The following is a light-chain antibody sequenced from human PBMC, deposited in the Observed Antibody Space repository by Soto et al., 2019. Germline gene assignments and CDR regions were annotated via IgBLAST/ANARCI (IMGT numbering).Light chain of an antibody. CDR2: GAS. CDR3: QQYGRSPT. J-gene: IGKJ1*01. CDR1: QTMRSSH. Sequence: EIVLTQSPGTLSLYPGERATLSCRASQTMRSSHLAWYQQKPGQAPRLLIYGASSRATGIPDRFSGSGSGTDFTLTISRLEPEDFVVYYCQQYGRSPTFGQGTKVDIK. V-gene: IGKV3-20*01.